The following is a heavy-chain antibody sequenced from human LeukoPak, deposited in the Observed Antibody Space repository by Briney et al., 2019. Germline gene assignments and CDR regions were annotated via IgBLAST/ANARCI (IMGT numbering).Heavy chain of an antibody. CDR1: GFTLSNYA. CDR3: TRGPATDYYDTSGYCDY. CDR2: ISFDGRNT. Sequence: GGSLRLSCAASGFTLSNYAMHWVRQAPGKGLEWVTNISFDGRNTHYVDSVKGRFTISRDNSKNTLYLKMNSLRPEDTAVYYCTRGPATDYYDTSGYCDYWGQGTLVTVSS. D-gene: IGHD3-22*01. J-gene: IGHJ4*02. V-gene: IGHV3-30*04.